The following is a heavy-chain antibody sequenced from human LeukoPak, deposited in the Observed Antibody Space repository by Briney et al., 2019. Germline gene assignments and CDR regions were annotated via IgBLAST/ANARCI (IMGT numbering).Heavy chain of an antibody. CDR3: ARFVVVLANWFDP. CDR2: IYYSGRT. J-gene: IGHJ5*02. Sequence: PSRTLSLSCTVSGGSISRGGYYWSCIRPHPGKGLEWIGYIYYSGRTYSNPSLKSRVTISVDTSKHQCSLKLSSVTAADTAVYYCARFVVVLANWFDPGGQGTLVTVSS. D-gene: IGHD2-2*01. V-gene: IGHV4-31*03. CDR1: GGSISRGGYY.